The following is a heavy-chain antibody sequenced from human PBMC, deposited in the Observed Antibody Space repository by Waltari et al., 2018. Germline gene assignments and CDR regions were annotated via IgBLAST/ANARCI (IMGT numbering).Heavy chain of an antibody. J-gene: IGHJ4*02. CDR2: IWYDGSKK. Sequence: QVQLVESGGGVVQPGRSLRLSCAASGFTFSSFGHPWARQAPGKGLEWVAVIWYDGSKKYYADSVKGRFTISRDNSKNTLYLQMNSLRAEDTTVYYCARDSLDSSGFLWGQGTLVTVSS. CDR3: ARDSLDSSGFL. CDR1: GFTFSSFG. V-gene: IGHV3-33*01. D-gene: IGHD6-19*01.